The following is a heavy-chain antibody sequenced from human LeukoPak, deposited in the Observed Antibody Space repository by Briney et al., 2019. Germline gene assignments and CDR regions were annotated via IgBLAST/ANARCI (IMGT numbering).Heavy chain of an antibody. D-gene: IGHD5-12*01. Sequence: ASVKVSCKASGYTFTGYYMHWVRQAPGQGLEWMGWINPNSGGTNYAQKFQGWVTMTRDTSISTAYMELSRLRSDDTAVYYCARDMSSGYSGYDVHCGIDYWGQGTLVTVSS. CDR1: GYTFTGYY. V-gene: IGHV1-2*04. CDR3: ARDMSSGYSGYDVHCGIDY. CDR2: INPNSGGT. J-gene: IGHJ4*02.